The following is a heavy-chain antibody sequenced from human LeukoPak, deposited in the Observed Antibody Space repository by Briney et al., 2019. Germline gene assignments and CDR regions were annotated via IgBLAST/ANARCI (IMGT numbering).Heavy chain of an antibody. J-gene: IGHJ4*02. CDR1: GFTFSSYA. CDR3: AREVYGFDY. CDR2: IYSGGST. V-gene: IGHV3-53*01. D-gene: IGHD3-10*01. Sequence: GGSLRLSCAASGFTFSSYAMHWVRQAPGKGLEWVSVIYSGGSTYYADSVKGRFTISRDNSKNTLYLQMNSLRAEDTAVYYCAREVYGFDYWGQGTLVTVSS.